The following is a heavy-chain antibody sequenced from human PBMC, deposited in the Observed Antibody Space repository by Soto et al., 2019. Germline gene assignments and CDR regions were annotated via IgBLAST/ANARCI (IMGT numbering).Heavy chain of an antibody. J-gene: IGHJ6*02. CDR3: ARGGESTRNAMDV. CDR2: INSDESSA. V-gene: IGHV3-74*01. CDR1: GFTFSSYW. D-gene: IGHD2-21*01. Sequence: PGGSLRLSCAASGFTFSSYWMHWVRQAPGKGLVWVSRINSDESSANYADSVKGRFTISRDSAKNTVYLQMSSLSDEDTAMYFCARGGESTRNAMDVWGQGTTVTVSS.